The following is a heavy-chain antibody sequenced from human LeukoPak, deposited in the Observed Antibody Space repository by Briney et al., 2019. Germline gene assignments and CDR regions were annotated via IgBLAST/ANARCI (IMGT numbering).Heavy chain of an antibody. D-gene: IGHD3-16*02. CDR1: GFTFRSYS. CDR3: ARDYVWGSYRPTPGDP. CDR2: ISSSSSYI. Sequence: PGGSLRLSCAASGFTFRSYSMNCARQAPGKGLEWASYISSSSSYIYYADSVKGRFTISRDNAKNSLYLQMNSLRAEDTAVYYCARDYVWGSYRPTPGDPWGQGTLVTVSS. V-gene: IGHV3-21*01. J-gene: IGHJ5*02.